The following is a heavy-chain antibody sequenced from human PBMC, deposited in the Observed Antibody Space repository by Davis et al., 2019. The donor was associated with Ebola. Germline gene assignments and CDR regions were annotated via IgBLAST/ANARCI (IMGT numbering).Heavy chain of an antibody. CDR3: ARDRIGIAAADV. CDR2: ISAYNGNT. Sequence: AASMKVSCKASGYTFTSYGISWVRQAPGQGLEWMGWISAYNGNTNYAQKLQGRVTMTTDTSTSTAYMQLRSLRSDDTAVYYCARDRIGIAAADVWGQGTTVTVSS. CDR1: GYTFTSYG. D-gene: IGHD6-13*01. J-gene: IGHJ6*02. V-gene: IGHV1-18*01.